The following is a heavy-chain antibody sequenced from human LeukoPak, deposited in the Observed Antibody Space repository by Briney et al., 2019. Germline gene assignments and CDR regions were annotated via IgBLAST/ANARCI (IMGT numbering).Heavy chain of an antibody. CDR3: ARGKSVATAPRHPFDY. Sequence: ASVKVSCKASGYSFTSYGISWVRQAPGQGLEWMGWISGYNYNTNYAQKFRGRVTMTTDTSTNTVDMELRSLRSDDTAVYYCARGKSVATAPRHPFDYWGQRTLVTVSS. CDR1: GYSFTSYG. V-gene: IGHV1-18*01. J-gene: IGHJ4*02. CDR2: ISGYNYNT. D-gene: IGHD5-12*01.